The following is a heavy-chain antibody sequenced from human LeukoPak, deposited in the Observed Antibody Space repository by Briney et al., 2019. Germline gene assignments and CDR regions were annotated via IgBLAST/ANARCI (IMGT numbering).Heavy chain of an antibody. V-gene: IGHV3-48*01. J-gene: IGHJ4*02. D-gene: IGHD5-12*01. Sequence: TGGSLRLLCAASGFSFSSYSMNWVRQAPGQGLEWISYISHSGSAEHYTDSVKGRFTISRDNAKNALYLQMNSLRAEDTAVYFCARDSVFAFDYWSQGTLVTVSS. CDR2: ISHSGSAE. CDR3: ARDSVFAFDY. CDR1: GFSFSSYS.